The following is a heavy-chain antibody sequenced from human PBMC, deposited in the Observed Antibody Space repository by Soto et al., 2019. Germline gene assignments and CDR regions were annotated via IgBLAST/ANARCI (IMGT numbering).Heavy chain of an antibody. J-gene: IGHJ3*02. V-gene: IGHV1-69*01. CDR1: GGTFSSYA. D-gene: IGHD2-21*02. CDR3: ARETYCGGDCYTYGAFDI. CDR2: IIPIFGTA. Sequence: QVQLVQSGAEVKKPGSSVKVSCKASGGTFSSYAISWVRQAPGQGLEWMGGIIPIFGTANYAQKFQGRVTITADESTSTAYMELSSLRSEDTAVYYCARETYCGGDCYTYGAFDIWGQGTMVTVSS.